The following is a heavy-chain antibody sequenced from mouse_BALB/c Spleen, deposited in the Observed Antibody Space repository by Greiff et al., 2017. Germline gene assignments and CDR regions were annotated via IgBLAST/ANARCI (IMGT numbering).Heavy chain of an antibody. Sequence: EVKLMESGPGLVKPSQSLSLTCTVTGYSITSDYAWNWIRQFPGNKLEWMGYISYSGSTSYNPSLKSRISITRDTSKNQFFLQLNSVTTEDTATYYCARVIYYYGSSYWYFDVWGAGTTVTVSS. CDR3: ARVIYYYGSSYWYFDV. CDR2: ISYSGST. V-gene: IGHV3-2*02. CDR1: GYSITSDYA. D-gene: IGHD1-1*01. J-gene: IGHJ1*01.